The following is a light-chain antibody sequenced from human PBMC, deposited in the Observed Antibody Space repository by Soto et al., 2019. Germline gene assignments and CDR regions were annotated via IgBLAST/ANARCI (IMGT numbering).Light chain of an antibody. CDR3: QQRSNWPPT. J-gene: IGKJ4*01. V-gene: IGKV3-11*01. Sequence: EIVLTQSPATLSLSPGERATLSCRASQSVSSYLAWYQQKPGQAPRLFIYDASNWATGIPARFSGSGSGTDFTLTISSLEPEDFAVYYCQQRSNWPPTLGGGTKVEIK. CDR1: QSVSSY. CDR2: DAS.